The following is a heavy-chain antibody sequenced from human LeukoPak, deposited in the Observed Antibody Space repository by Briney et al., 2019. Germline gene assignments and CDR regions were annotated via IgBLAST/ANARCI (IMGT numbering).Heavy chain of an antibody. CDR2: LNPSGGSS. D-gene: IGHD1-26*01. Sequence: GASVKVSCKASGYTVTSYYMHWVRQAPGQGLEWMGILNPSGGSSSYAQKFQGRVTITADESTSTAYMELSSLRSEDTAVYYCARDQEPFSGSYDPSYYYYGMDVWGQGTTVTVSS. V-gene: IGHV1-46*01. CDR1: GYTVTSYY. J-gene: IGHJ6*02. CDR3: ARDQEPFSGSYDPSYYYYGMDV.